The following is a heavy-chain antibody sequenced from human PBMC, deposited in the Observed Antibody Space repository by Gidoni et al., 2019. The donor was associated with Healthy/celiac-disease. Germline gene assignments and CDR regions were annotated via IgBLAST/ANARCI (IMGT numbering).Heavy chain of an antibody. J-gene: IGHJ6*03. CDR1: GYTFASYG. V-gene: IGHV1-18*04. CDR2: ISAYNGNT. CDR3: ARGRLLYYYYMDV. Sequence: KASGYTFASYGISWVRQAPGQGLEWMGWISAYNGNTNYAQKLQGRVTMTTDTSTSTAYMELRSLRSDDTAVYYCARGRLLYYYYMDVWGKGTTVTVSS.